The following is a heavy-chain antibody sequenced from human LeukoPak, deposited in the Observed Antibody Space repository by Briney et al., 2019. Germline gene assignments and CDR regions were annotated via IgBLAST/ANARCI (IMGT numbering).Heavy chain of an antibody. V-gene: IGHV4-59*01. J-gene: IGHJ6*03. CDR1: GGSISSYY. D-gene: IGHD2-2*01. CDR3: ARGLPDYYYYYMDV. CDR2: IYYSGST. Sequence: SETLSLTXTVSGGSISSYYWSWIRQPPGKGLEWIGYIYYSGSTNYNPSLKSRVTISVDTSKNQFSLKLSSVTAADTAVYYCARGLPDYYYYYMDVWGKGTTVTVSS.